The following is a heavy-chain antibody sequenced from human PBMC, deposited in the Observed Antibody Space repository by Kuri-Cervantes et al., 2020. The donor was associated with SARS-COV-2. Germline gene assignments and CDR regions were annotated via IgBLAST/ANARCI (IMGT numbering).Heavy chain of an antibody. D-gene: IGHD2-21*02. CDR3: ARGVTPNYGMDV. V-gene: IGHV1-2*04. Sequence: GESLKISCKASGYTFTGYYMHWVRQAPGQGLKWMGWINPNSGGTNYAQKFQGWVTMNRDTSISTAYMELSRLRSDDTAVYYCARGVTPNYGMDVWGQGTTVTVSS. CDR2: INPNSGGT. J-gene: IGHJ6*02. CDR1: GYTFTGYY.